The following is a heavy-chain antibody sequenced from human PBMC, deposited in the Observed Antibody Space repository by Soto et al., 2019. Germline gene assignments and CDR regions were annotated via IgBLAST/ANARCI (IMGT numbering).Heavy chain of an antibody. CDR1: GGSISSGGYY. J-gene: IGHJ6*03. Sequence: SETLSLTCTVSGGSISSGGYYWSWIRQHPGKGLEWIGYIYYSGSTYYNPSLKSRVTISVDTSKNQFSLKLSSVTAADTAVYYCARAPLVDYDFWSCYPLTYYYYYMYVWGKGSTVTVS. V-gene: IGHV4-31*03. D-gene: IGHD3-3*01. CDR3: ARAPLVDYDFWSCYPLTYYYYYMYV. CDR2: IYYSGST.